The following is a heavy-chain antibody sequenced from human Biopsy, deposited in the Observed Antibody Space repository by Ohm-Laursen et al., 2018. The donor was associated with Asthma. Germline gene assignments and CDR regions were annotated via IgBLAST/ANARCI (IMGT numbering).Heavy chain of an antibody. CDR2: ILFDGRKI. CDR1: GFNFHNYG. Sequence: SLRLSCSASGFNFHNYGMNWVRRAPGKGLEWVAQILFDGRKINYPDSVKGRFTISRDNSRNMVYLQMNSLRPEDTAVYYCARDGPELPTELDYWGPGTLVTVSS. D-gene: IGHD1-14*01. J-gene: IGHJ4*02. V-gene: IGHV3-30*03. CDR3: ARDGPELPTELDY.